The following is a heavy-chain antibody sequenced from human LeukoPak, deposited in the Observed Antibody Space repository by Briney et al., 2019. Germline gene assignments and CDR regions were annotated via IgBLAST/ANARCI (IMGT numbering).Heavy chain of an antibody. D-gene: IGHD3-10*01. CDR3: ARVYGSGSYSVY. CDR2: IIPIFGTA. J-gene: IGHJ4*02. CDR1: GGTFSSYA. V-gene: IGHV1-69*05. Sequence: SVKVSCKASGGTFSSYAISWVRQAPGQGLEWMGGIIPIFGTANYAQKLQGRVTMTTDTSTSTAYMELRSLRSDDTAVYYCARVYGSGSYSVYWGQGTLVTVSS.